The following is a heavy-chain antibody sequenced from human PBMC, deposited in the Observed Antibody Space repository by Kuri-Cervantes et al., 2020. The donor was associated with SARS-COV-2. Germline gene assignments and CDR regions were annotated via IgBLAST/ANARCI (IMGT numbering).Heavy chain of an antibody. V-gene: IGHV3-74*01. CDR2: INSDGSST. J-gene: IGHJ4*02. D-gene: IGHD1-1*01. CDR3: AGDCAAGIFDY. CDR1: GFTFSSYW. Sequence: ETLSLTCAASGFTFSSYWMHWVRQAPGKGLVWVSRINSDGSSTSYADSVKGRFTISRDNAKNTLYLQMNSLRAEDTAVYYCAGDCAAGIFDYWGQGTLVTVSS.